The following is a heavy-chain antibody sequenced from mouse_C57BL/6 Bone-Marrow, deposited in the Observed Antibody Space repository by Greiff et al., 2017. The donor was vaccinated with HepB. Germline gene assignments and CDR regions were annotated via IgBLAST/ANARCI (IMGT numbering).Heavy chain of an antibody. CDR3: ARARERGFAY. CDR1: GYTFTSYG. Sequence: VQLHQPGAELVKPGASVKMSCKASGYTFTSYGITWVKQRPGQGLEWIGDIYPGSGSTNYNEKFKSKATLTVDTSSSTAYMQLSSRSSEDSAVYYCARARERGFAYWGQGTLVTVSA. V-gene: IGHV1-55*01. J-gene: IGHJ3*01. CDR2: IYPGSGST.